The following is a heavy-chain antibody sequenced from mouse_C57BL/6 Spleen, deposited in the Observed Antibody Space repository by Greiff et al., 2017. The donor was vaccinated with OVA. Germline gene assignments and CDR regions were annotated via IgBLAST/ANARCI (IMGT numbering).Heavy chain of an antibody. CDR2: IYPGSGNT. CDR3: ARSRMVTTTGYYAMDY. V-gene: IGHV1-76*01. D-gene: IGHD2-2*01. CDR1: GYTFTDYY. Sequence: QVQLKQSGAELVRPGASVKLSCKASGYTFTDYYINWVKQRPGQGLEWIARIYPGSGNTYYNEKFKGKATLTAEKSSSTAYMQLSSLTSEDSAVYFCARSRMVTTTGYYAMDYWGQGTSVTVSS. J-gene: IGHJ4*01.